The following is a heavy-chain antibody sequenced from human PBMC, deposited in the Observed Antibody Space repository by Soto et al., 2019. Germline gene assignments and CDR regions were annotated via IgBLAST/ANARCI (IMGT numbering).Heavy chain of an antibody. Sequence: QVQLVQSGAEVKKPGSSVKVSCKVSGGTFSNYAIDWVRLAPGHGLEWMGGIVPIFGTTYYTQKFQGRATIIADDSTXXXYLEMXXXXSXDTAIYYCARVXAVAGLYNYHGLDVWGQGTAVTVSS. CDR3: ARVXAVAGLYNYHGLDV. V-gene: IGHV1-69*12. J-gene: IGHJ6*02. CDR2: IVPIFGTT. D-gene: IGHD6-19*01. CDR1: GGTFSNYA.